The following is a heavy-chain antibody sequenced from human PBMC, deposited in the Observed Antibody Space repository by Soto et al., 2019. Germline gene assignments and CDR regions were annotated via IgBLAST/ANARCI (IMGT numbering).Heavy chain of an antibody. J-gene: IGHJ4*02. CDR1: GFTFSNAW. V-gene: IGHV3-15*01. CDR2: IKSKTDGGTT. Sequence: GGSLRLSCAASGFTFSNAWMSWVRQAPGKGLEWVGRIKSKTDGGTTDYAAPVKGRFTISRDDSKNTLYLQMNSLKTEDTAVYYCTTLQGAARPFDYWGQGTLVTVSS. D-gene: IGHD6-6*01. CDR3: TTLQGAARPFDY.